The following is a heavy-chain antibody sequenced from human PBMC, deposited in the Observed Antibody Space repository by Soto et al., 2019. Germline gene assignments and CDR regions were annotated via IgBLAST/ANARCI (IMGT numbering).Heavy chain of an antibody. CDR2: IDPDGSDT. J-gene: IGHJ4*02. CDR1: GFAFSRFP. CDR3: ATMAGTYPY. Sequence: QPGGSLRLSCAASGFAFSRFPMHWVRQAPGKGLVWVSRIDPDGSDTTYADSVKGRFTISRDNAKNIVYLQMSSLRAEDTALYYCATMAGTYPYWGQGTLVTAPQ. D-gene: IGHD1-26*01. V-gene: IGHV3-74*01.